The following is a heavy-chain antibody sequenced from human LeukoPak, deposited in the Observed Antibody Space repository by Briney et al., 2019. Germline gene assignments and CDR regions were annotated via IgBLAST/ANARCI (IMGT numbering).Heavy chain of an antibody. J-gene: IGHJ4*02. CDR2: INQDGTEK. V-gene: IGHV3-7*05. CDR3: ARVAYRPDY. D-gene: IGHD3-16*01. CDR1: GFTFSNYW. Sequence: GGSLRLSCAASGFTFSNYWMSWVRQAPGKGLEWVANINQDGTEKYYVGSVKGRFTISRDNAKNSLYLQMNSLRAEDTALYYCARVAYRPDYWGRGTLVTVSS.